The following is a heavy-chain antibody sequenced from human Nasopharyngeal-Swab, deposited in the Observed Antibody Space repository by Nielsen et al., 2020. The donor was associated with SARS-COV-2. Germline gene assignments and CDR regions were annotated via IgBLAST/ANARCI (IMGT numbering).Heavy chain of an antibody. CDR3: ARDAMLWFGELLIWFDP. D-gene: IGHD3-10*01. J-gene: IGHJ5*02. CDR2: INTNTGNP. Sequence: WVRQAPGQGLEWMRWINTNTGNPTSAQGFTGRFVFSLDTSVSTAYLQISSLKAEDTAVYYCARDAMLWFGELLIWFDPWGQGTMVTVSS. V-gene: IGHV7-4-1*02.